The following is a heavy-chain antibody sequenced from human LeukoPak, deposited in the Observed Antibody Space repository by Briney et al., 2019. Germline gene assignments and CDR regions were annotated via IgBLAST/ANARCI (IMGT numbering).Heavy chain of an antibody. CDR1: GFTFSSYS. D-gene: IGHD6-13*01. J-gene: IGHJ3*02. CDR3: ARLYSSSWYSAFDI. V-gene: IGHV3-21*01. CDR2: ISSSSSYI. Sequence: GGSLRLSCAASGFTFSSYSMNWVRQAPGKGLEWVSSISSSSSYIYYADSVKGRFTISRDNAKNSLYLQMNSLIAEDTAVYYCARLYSSSWYSAFDIWGQGTMVTVSS.